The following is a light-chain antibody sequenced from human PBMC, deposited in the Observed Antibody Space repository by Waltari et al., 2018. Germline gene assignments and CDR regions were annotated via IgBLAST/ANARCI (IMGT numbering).Light chain of an antibody. CDR3: NSYAGIIIL. V-gene: IGLV2-8*01. J-gene: IGLJ2*01. CDR2: EVN. Sequence: QSALTQPPSASGSPGQSVTISCTGNSSDIDYNYVSWYQQHPGKAPKVVIYEVNKRPSGVPDRFSGAKSGNAASLTGSGLQAEDEADYYCNSYAGIIILFGGGTKLTVL. CDR1: SSDIDYNY.